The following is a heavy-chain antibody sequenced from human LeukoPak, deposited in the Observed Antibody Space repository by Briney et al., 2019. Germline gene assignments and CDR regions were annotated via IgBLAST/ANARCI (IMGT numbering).Heavy chain of an antibody. Sequence: GGSLRLSCQGSGFMLNVYYMSWFRLAPGKGLEWLGYISSTGSYTTYADSVRGRFTISGDNSKNLLFLQMNNLRAEDTAVYYCARKLGGAQCGGDCFFDHWGQGTRGAVSS. CDR2: ISSTGSYT. V-gene: IGHV3-11*03. CDR1: GFMLNVYY. CDR3: ARKLGGAQCGGDCFFDH. D-gene: IGHD2-21*02. J-gene: IGHJ4*03.